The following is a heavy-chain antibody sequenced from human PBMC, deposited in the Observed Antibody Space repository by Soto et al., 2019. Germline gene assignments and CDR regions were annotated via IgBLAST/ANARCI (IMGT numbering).Heavy chain of an antibody. V-gene: IGHV4-39*01. D-gene: IGHD2-15*01. CDR3: ARREMEAATKNTDSDS. J-gene: IGHJ4*02. CDR2: IYYSGST. Sequence: SETLSLTCTVSGGSISSSSYYWGWIRQPPGKGLEWIGSIYYSGSTYYNPSLKSRVTISVDTSKNQFSLKLSSVTAADTAVYYCARREMEAATKNTDSDSWGPGILVTVSS. CDR1: GGSISSSSYY.